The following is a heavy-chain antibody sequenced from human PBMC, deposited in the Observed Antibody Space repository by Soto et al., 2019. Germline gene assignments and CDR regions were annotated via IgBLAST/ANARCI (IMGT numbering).Heavy chain of an antibody. CDR2: IGSSSSTI. V-gene: IGHV3-48*02. CDR1: GFTFSSYS. D-gene: IGHD5-18*01. J-gene: IGHJ4*02. Sequence: GGSLRLSCAASGFTFSSYSMNWGRQAPGKGLEWVSYIGSSSSTICYADSVKGRFTISRDNAKNSLYLQMNSLRDEDTAVYYCARDPGYSYGPTDYWGQGTMVTASS. CDR3: ARDPGYSYGPTDY.